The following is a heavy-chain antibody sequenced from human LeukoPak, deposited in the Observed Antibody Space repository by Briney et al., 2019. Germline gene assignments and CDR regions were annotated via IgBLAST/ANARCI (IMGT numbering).Heavy chain of an antibody. CDR2: IIPILGIA. J-gene: IGHJ4*02. D-gene: IGHD1-1*01. V-gene: IGHV1-69*04. CDR3: AGAEGTRPSSD. Sequence: SVKVSCKASGGTFSSYATSWVRQAPGQGLEWMGRIIPILGIANYAQKFQGRVTITADKSTSTAYMELSSLRSEDTAVYYCAGAEGTRPSSDWGQGTLVTVSS. CDR1: GGTFSSYA.